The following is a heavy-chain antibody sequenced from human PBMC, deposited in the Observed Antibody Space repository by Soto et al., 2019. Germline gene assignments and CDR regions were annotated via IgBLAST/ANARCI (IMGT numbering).Heavy chain of an antibody. CDR2: IIPMFPTA. J-gene: IGHJ4*02. CDR3: ARGDEGYSSGWYGPGGY. V-gene: IGHV1-69*13. CDR1: GGTFSNHA. D-gene: IGHD6-19*01. Sequence: ASVKVSCKASGGTFSNHAISWVRQAPGQGLEWVGGIIPMFPTADYAQKFQGRVTITADESTSTAYMELSSLRSEDTAVYYCARGDEGYSSGWYGPGGYWGQGTLVTVSS.